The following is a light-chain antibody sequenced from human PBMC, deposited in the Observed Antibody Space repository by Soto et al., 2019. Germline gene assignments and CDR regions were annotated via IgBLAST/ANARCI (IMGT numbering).Light chain of an antibody. CDR2: DAS. J-gene: IGKJ1*01. CDR3: QQYNSYPGT. V-gene: IGKV1-5*01. CDR1: QSISSW. Sequence: DIQMTQSPSTLSASVGDRVTITCRASQSISSWLAWYQKKPGKAPKLLIYDASSLESGVPSRFSGSGSGTEFTLTISSLPPDDFATYYCQQYNSYPGTFGQGTKVEIK.